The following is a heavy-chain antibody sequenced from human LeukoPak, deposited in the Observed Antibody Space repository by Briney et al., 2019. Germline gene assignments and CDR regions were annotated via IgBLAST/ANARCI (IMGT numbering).Heavy chain of an antibody. V-gene: IGHV3-30*04. CDR2: ISYDGSNK. J-gene: IGHJ4*02. Sequence: PGGSLRLSCAASGFTFSSYAMHWVRQAPGKGLEWVAVISYDGSNKYYADSVKGRFTISRDNSKNTLYLQMNSLRAEDTAVYYCIAVAGDIDYWGQGTLVTVSS. D-gene: IGHD6-19*01. CDR3: IAVAGDIDY. CDR1: GFTFSSYA.